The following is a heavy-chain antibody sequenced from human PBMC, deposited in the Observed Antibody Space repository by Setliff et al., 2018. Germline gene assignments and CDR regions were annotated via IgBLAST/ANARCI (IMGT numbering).Heavy chain of an antibody. Sequence: GGSLRLSCAASGFTFSSYSMNWVRQAPGKGLEWVSSISSSSSYIYYADSVKGRFTISRDNAKNSLYLQMNSLRAEDTAVYYCVVGYYDSSGYYPKIPFDYWGQGTLVTVSS. D-gene: IGHD3-22*01. CDR3: VVGYYDSSGYYPKIPFDY. CDR2: ISSSSSYI. J-gene: IGHJ4*02. CDR1: GFTFSSYS. V-gene: IGHV3-21*01.